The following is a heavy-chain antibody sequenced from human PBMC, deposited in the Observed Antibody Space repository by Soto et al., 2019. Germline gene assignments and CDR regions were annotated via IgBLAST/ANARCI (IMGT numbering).Heavy chain of an antibody. CDR1: GGSFNAYY. Sequence: QVQLQQWGAGLLKPSETLSLTCAVYGGSFNAYYWSWIRQPPGKGLEWIGEINHSGSTNYNPSLKSRVTISVDRSKTQFSLKLSSVTAADTAAYYCARGVGYAGVDYWGQGTLVTVSS. V-gene: IGHV4-34*01. CDR2: INHSGST. D-gene: IGHD5-12*01. J-gene: IGHJ4*02. CDR3: ARGVGYAGVDY.